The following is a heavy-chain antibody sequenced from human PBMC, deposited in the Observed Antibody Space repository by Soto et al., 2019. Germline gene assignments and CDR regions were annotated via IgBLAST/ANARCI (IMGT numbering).Heavy chain of an antibody. Sequence: GGSLRLSCEASAFTFSNHAMTWVRQAPGKGLEWVSTVSGSGNTAHYADSVKGRFTVSRDNSKNTLYLQMNSLRAEDMAIYYCAKNEQWLAHGVFDIWGQGTMVTVSS. V-gene: IGHV3-23*01. CDR1: AFTFSNHA. D-gene: IGHD6-19*01. CDR3: AKNEQWLAHGVFDI. J-gene: IGHJ3*02. CDR2: VSGSGNTA.